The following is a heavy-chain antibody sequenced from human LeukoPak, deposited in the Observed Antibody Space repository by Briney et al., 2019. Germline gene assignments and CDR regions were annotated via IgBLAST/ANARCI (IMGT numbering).Heavy chain of an antibody. Sequence: SGGSLRLSCTASGFAFDTYGMHWVRQAPGKGLDWLALISYDGSNTYHADSVKGRFTISRDNSNYTLYLQMDSLRAEDTAVYYCAKDLLSGIVLTSMGNFDYWGQGALVTVSS. CDR1: GFAFDTYG. CDR2: ISYDGSNT. CDR3: AKDLLSGIVLTSMGNFDY. V-gene: IGHV3-30*18. J-gene: IGHJ4*02. D-gene: IGHD3-9*01.